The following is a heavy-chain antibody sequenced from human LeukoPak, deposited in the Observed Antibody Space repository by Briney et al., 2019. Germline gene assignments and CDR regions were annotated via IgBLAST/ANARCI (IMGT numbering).Heavy chain of an antibody. CDR3: ARDQPYYYGSGSSSHSGY. D-gene: IGHD3-10*01. CDR1: GYTFTGYY. J-gene: IGHJ4*02. CDR2: INPNSGGT. Sequence: ASVKVSCKASGYTFTGYYMHWVRQAPGQGLEWMGWINPNSGGTNYAQKFQGRVTMTRDTSISTAYMELSRLRSDDTAVYYCARDQPYYYGSGSSSHSGYWGQGTLVTVSS. V-gene: IGHV1-2*02.